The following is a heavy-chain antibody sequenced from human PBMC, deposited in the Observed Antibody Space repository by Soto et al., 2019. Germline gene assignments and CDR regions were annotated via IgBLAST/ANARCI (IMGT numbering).Heavy chain of an antibody. CDR3: ARGDTGRGVIEY. J-gene: IGHJ4*02. V-gene: IGHV4-31*03. CDR1: GGSISSGGYY. CDR2: IYYSGST. D-gene: IGHD3-10*01. Sequence: QVQLQESGPGLVKPSQTLSLTCTVSGGSISSGGYYWSWIRQHPGKGLEWIGYIYYSGSTYYNPYRRRRVNISVDMSKNQSHLKRRSVTDADTAVYSCARGDTGRGVIEYWGQGTLGTVSS.